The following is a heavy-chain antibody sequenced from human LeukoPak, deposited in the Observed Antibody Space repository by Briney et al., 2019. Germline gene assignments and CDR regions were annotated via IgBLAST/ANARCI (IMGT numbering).Heavy chain of an antibody. CDR3: ARAWFGESAYTFDY. Sequence: PSETLSLTCTVSGGSICSYYWSWIRQPPGKGLEWIGYIYYSGSTSYNPSLKSRVTISVDTSRNQFSLNLSSVTAADTAVYYCARAWFGESAYTFDYWGQGTLVTVSS. D-gene: IGHD3-10*01. V-gene: IGHV4-59*01. CDR1: GGSICSYY. CDR2: IYYSGST. J-gene: IGHJ4*02.